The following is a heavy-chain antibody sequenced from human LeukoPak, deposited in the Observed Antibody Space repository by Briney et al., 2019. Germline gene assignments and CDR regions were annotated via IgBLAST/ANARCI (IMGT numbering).Heavy chain of an antibody. CDR2: IHETSSPI. CDR1: GFTFSGYA. V-gene: IGHV3-48*01. Sequence: PGGSPRLSCAGAGFTFSGYAMTWVRQAPGKGLEWISYIHETSSPIFYADSVKGRFTVSRDNAKKSLYLQMNNLRAEGTAVYYCARGLGSSWLYLWGQGTLVTVSS. CDR3: ARGLGSSWLYL. D-gene: IGHD6-13*01. J-gene: IGHJ5*02.